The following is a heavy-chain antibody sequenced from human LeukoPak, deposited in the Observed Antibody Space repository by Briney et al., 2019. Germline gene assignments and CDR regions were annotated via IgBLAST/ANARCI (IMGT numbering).Heavy chain of an antibody. Sequence: ASVKVSCTASGYTFTGYYMHWVRQAPGQGLEWMGWINPNSGGTNYAQKFQGRVTMTRDTSISTAYMELSRLRSDDTAVYYCARLGGIVGATANDYWGQGTLVTVSS. CDR2: INPNSGGT. D-gene: IGHD1-26*01. CDR3: ARLGGIVGATANDY. V-gene: IGHV1-2*02. J-gene: IGHJ4*02. CDR1: GYTFTGYY.